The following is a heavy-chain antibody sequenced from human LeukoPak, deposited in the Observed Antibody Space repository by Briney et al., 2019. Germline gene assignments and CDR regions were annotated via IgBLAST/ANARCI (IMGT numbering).Heavy chain of an antibody. Sequence: SETLSLTCTVSGDSITSHYWSWIRQPPGKGLEWIGYLHYRGNTNHNSSLKSRMTISLDTSRNQFSLRLSSVTAADTAIYFCAREASTSQTNLFDSWGQGTLVTVSS. V-gene: IGHV4-59*11. CDR1: GDSITSHY. D-gene: IGHD6-6*01. CDR2: LHYRGNT. J-gene: IGHJ4*02. CDR3: AREASTSQTNLFDS.